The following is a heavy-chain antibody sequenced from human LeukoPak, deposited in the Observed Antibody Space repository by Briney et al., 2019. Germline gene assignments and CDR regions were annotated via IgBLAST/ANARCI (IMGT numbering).Heavy chain of an antibody. D-gene: IGHD6-13*01. J-gene: IGHJ4*02. CDR2: INHSGST. CDR1: GGAFSGYY. Sequence: SETLSLTCAVYGGAFSGYYWSWIRQPPGKGLEWIGEINHSGSTNYNPSLKSRVTISVDTSKNQFPLKLSSVTAADTAVYYCARIGYSSSWGRFDYWGQGTLVTVSS. CDR3: ARIGYSSSWGRFDY. V-gene: IGHV4-34*01.